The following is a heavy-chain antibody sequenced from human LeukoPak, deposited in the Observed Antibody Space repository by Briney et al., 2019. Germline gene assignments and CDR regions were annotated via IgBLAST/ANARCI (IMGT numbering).Heavy chain of an antibody. V-gene: IGHV3-48*04. CDR2: ISSSSSTI. CDR3: ASGGYDSSGYYYQAFDI. D-gene: IGHD3-22*01. J-gene: IGHJ3*02. CDR1: GFTFSSYS. Sequence: GGSLRLSCAASGFTFSSYSMNWVRQAPGKGLEWVSYISSSSSTIYYADSVKGRFTISRDNVKNSLYLQMNSLRAEDTAVYYCASGGYDSSGYYYQAFDIWGQGTMVTVSS.